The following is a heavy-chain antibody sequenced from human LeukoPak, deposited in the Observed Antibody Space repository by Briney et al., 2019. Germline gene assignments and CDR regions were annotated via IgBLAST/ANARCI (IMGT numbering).Heavy chain of an antibody. CDR1: GFTFSSYW. Sequence: GGSLRLSCAASGFTFSSYWMTWVRQAPGKGLEWVANIKQDGSEKYYVDSVKGRFTISRDNAKNLLYLQMDSLRAEDTAVYYCARGMFYYGSGSDTGGYWGQGILVTVSS. J-gene: IGHJ4*02. CDR2: IKQDGSEK. D-gene: IGHD3-10*01. V-gene: IGHV3-7*05. CDR3: ARGMFYYGSGSDTGGY.